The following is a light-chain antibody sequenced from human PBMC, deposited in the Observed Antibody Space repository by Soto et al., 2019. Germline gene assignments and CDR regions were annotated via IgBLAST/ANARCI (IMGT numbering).Light chain of an antibody. J-gene: IGKJ5*01. Sequence: EIVLTQSPATLSLSPGERATLSCRASQSVSSNVAWYQQRPGQAPRLLIYEASNRATGIPARFSGSASGTDFTLTITSLEPEDFAVYYCQQRSNWITFGQGTRLETK. V-gene: IGKV3-11*01. CDR1: QSVSSN. CDR2: EAS. CDR3: QQRSNWIT.